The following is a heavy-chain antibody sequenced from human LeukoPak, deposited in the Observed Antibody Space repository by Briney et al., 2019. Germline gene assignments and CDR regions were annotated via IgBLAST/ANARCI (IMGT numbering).Heavy chain of an antibody. V-gene: IGHV3-48*04. Sequence: GGSLRLSCAAAGFTFSSYSMNWVRQAPGKGLEWVSYISSGSSTIYYADSVRGRFTISRDNSKNSLYLQMNSLRTEDTALYYCARQGARPDYWGQGTLVTVSS. J-gene: IGHJ4*02. CDR1: GFTFSSYS. CDR3: ARQGARPDY. CDR2: ISSGSSTI.